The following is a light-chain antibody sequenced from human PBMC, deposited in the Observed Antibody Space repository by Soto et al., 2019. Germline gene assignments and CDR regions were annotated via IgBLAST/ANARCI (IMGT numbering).Light chain of an antibody. CDR3: HHYDNSPPFP. CDR1: QSIKNRY. J-gene: IGKJ3*01. V-gene: IGKV3-20*01. CDR2: GAS. Sequence: EIVLTQSPGPLSLSPGERAILSCRASQSIKNRYLAWYQQMPGRAPRLLIHGASSRAAGIPDRFSGSGSGTDFTLTINRLEPEDFALYYCHHYDNSPPFPFGPGTTVDI.